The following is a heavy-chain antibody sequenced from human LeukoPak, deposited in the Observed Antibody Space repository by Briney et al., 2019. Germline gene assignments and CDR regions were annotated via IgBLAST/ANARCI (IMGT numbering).Heavy chain of an antibody. CDR1: GYTFTSYY. CDR3: ARASGFVVVVTAIDPYNWFDP. D-gene: IGHD2-21*02. CDR2: INPNSGGT. J-gene: IGHJ5*02. V-gene: IGHV1-2*02. Sequence: GASVKVSCKASGYTFTSYYMHWVRQAPGQGLEWMGWINPNSGGTNYAQKFQGRVTMTRDTSISTAYMELSRLRSDDTAVYYCARASGFVVVVTAIDPYNWFDPWGQGTLVTVSS.